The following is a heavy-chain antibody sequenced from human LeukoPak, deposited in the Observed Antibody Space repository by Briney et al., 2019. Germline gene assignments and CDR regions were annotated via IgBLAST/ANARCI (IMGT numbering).Heavy chain of an antibody. Sequence: PGGSLRLSCAASGFTFSSYWMHWVRQVPGKGLVWVSRINGDGTSTSYADSVKGRFTITRDSAENTLYLQMNSLRAEDTAVYYCAGSIAVAGTIDYWGQGTLVTVSS. D-gene: IGHD6-19*01. CDR1: GFTFSSYW. CDR3: AGSIAVAGTIDY. CDR2: INGDGTST. V-gene: IGHV3-74*01. J-gene: IGHJ4*02.